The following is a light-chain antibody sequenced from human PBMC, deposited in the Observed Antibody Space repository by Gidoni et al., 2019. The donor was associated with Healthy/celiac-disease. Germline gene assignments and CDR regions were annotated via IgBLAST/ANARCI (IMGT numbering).Light chain of an antibody. CDR1: QSVSSY. CDR2: DAS. J-gene: IGKJ1*01. Sequence: EIVFTQSPATLSLSPGERATLSCRASQSVSSYLAWYQQKPGQAPRLLIYDASNRATGIPARCSGSGSGTDFTLTSSRLEPEDFAVYYCQQRSNWPTFGQGTKVEIK. V-gene: IGKV3-11*01. CDR3: QQRSNWPT.